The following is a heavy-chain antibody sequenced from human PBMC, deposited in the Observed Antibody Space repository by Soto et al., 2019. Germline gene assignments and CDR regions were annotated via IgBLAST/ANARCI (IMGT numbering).Heavy chain of an antibody. D-gene: IGHD6-6*01. CDR1: GSSISSYH. Sequence: PSETLSPTSTVPGSSISSYHWSRLRQPAGKGLEGIGNIYYSGSTKYNPSLKSQVTISVDTSNNQFSLKLNSVTAADTAVYYCARDRSIPAGDYYYCYGIDVWGQGTTVTVSS. CDR2: IYYSGST. J-gene: IGHJ6*02. CDR3: ARDRSIPAGDYYYCYGIDV. V-gene: IGHV4-59*01.